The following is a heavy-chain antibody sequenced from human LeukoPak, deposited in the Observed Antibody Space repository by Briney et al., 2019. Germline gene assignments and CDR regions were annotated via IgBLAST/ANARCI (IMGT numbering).Heavy chain of an antibody. V-gene: IGHV4-61*02. J-gene: IGHJ4*02. Sequence: SETLSLTCTASGGSISSGSYYWSWIRQPAGKGLEWIGRIYTSGSTNYNPSLKSRVTISVDTSKNQFSLKLSSVTAADTAVYYCARDPTYYDILTGYSPSYFDYWGQGTLVTVSS. CDR1: GGSISSGSYY. CDR2: IYTSGST. CDR3: ARDPTYYDILTGYSPSYFDY. D-gene: IGHD3-9*01.